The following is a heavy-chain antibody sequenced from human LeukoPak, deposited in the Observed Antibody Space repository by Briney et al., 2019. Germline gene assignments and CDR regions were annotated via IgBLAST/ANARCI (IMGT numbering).Heavy chain of an antibody. CDR3: AKEKATGNYLAYYGMDV. CDR1: GFTFSSYA. D-gene: IGHD1-7*01. V-gene: IGHV3-23*01. CDR2: ISGSGGST. J-gene: IGHJ6*02. Sequence: GGSLRLPCAASGFTFSSYAMSWVRQAPGKGLEWVSAISGSGGSTYCADSVKGRFTISRDNSKNTLYLQMNSLRAEDTAVYYCAKEKATGNYLAYYGMDVWGQGTTVTVSS.